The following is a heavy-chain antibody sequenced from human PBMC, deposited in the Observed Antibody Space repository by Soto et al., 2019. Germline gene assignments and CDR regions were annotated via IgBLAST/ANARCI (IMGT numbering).Heavy chain of an antibody. D-gene: IGHD3-10*01. Sequence: EVQLLESGGGLVQPGGSLRLSCAASRFNFNSYNMNWVRQAPGKGLEWVSGISGSGGTTYYADSVKGRFAISRDNSKNTFYLQMSSLRVEDTTIYYCAKRLHASGDYYGMDVWGQGTTVIVSS. J-gene: IGHJ6*02. CDR1: RFNFNSYN. CDR2: ISGSGGTT. CDR3: AKRLHASGDYYGMDV. V-gene: IGHV3-23*01.